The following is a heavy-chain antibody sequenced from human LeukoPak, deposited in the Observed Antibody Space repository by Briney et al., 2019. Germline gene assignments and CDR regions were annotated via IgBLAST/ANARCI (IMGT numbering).Heavy chain of an antibody. CDR2: ISAYNGNT. CDR1: GYTFTSYG. D-gene: IGHD3-22*01. J-gene: IGHJ3*02. Sequence: ASVKVSCKASGYTFTSYGISWVRQAPGQGLEWMGWISAYNGNTNYAQKLQGRVTMTTDTSTSTAYMELRSLRSDDTAVYYCARAGIWDYYDSSGYHNAAFDIWGQGTMVTVSS. V-gene: IGHV1-18*01. CDR3: ARAGIWDYYDSSGYHNAAFDI.